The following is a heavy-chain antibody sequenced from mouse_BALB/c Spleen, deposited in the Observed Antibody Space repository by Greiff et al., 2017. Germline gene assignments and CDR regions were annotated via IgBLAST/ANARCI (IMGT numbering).Heavy chain of an antibody. Sequence: EVKVEESGGGLVKPGGSLKLSCAASGFTFSSYTMPWVRQTPEKRLEWVATISSGGSYTYYQDSVKGSFPFARDNATNTLYLQMSSLKAEDTAMYYCARYGYRSIYYAMDYWGQGTSVTVSS. CDR2: ISSGGSYT. V-gene: IGHV5-6-4*01. CDR3: ARYGYRSIYYAMDY. J-gene: IGHJ4*01. CDR1: GFTFSSYT. D-gene: IGHD2-14*01.